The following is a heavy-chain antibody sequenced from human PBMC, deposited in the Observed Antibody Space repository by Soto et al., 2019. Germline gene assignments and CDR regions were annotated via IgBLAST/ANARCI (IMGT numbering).Heavy chain of an antibody. J-gene: IGHJ4*02. Sequence: EVQLVDSGGDLVQPGGSLRLSCAASGFTFSTYWMSWVRQGPGKGLEWVAYIDPDGSQKYYVDSVKGRFTISRDNTENSLYLQMNSLSAEDTAVYYCARDMGPSGAYGYWGQGTLVTVSS. CDR1: GFTFSTYW. CDR2: IDPDGSQK. CDR3: ARDMGPSGAYGY. D-gene: IGHD1-26*01. V-gene: IGHV3-7*03.